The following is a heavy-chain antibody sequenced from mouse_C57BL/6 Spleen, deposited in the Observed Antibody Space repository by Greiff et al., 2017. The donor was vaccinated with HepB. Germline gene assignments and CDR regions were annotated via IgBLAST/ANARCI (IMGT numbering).Heavy chain of an antibody. CDR3: AREGYSNYVPFAY. J-gene: IGHJ3*01. Sequence: EVMLVESGGGLVKPGGSLKLSCAASGFTFSSYAMSWVRQTPEKRLEWVATISDGGSYTYYPDNVKGRFTISRDNAKNNLYLQMSHLKSEDTAMYYCAREGYSNYVPFAYWGQGTLVTVSA. CDR2: ISDGGSYT. CDR1: GFTFSSYA. V-gene: IGHV5-4*01. D-gene: IGHD2-5*01.